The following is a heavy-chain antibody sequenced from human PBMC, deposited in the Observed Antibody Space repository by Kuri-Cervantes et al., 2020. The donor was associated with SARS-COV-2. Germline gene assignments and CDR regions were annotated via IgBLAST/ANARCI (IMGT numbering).Heavy chain of an antibody. J-gene: IGHJ6*02. Sequence: SETLSLTCTVSGGSVSSGSYYWNWIRQPPGKGLEWIGYIYYSGSTNYNPSLKSRVTISVDTSKNQFSLKLSSVTAADTAVYYCARVVRRRWELRHYYYYGMDVWGQGTTVTVSS. V-gene: IGHV4-61*01. CDR3: ARVVRRRWELRHYYYYGMDV. CDR1: GGSVSSGSYY. CDR2: IYYSGST. D-gene: IGHD1-26*01.